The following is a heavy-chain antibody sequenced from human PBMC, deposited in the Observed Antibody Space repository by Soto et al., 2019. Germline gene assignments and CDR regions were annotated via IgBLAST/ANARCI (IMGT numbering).Heavy chain of an antibody. Sequence: GESLKISCAASGFTFSSYGMHWVRQAPGKGLEWVAVISYDGSNKYYADSVKGRFTISRDNSKNTLYLQMNSQRAEDTAVYYCAKDKAVAALAYFQHWGQGTLVTVSS. J-gene: IGHJ1*01. CDR1: GFTFSSYG. CDR2: ISYDGSNK. CDR3: AKDKAVAALAYFQH. D-gene: IGHD6-19*01. V-gene: IGHV3-30*18.